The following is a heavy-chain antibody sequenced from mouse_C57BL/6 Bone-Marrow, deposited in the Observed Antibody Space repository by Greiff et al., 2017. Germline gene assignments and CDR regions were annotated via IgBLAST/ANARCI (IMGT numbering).Heavy chain of an antibody. CDR2: INPSTGGT. Sequence: VQLQQSGPELVKPGASVKISCKASGYSFTGYYMNWVKQSPEKSLEWIGEINPSTGGTTYNQKFKAKATLTVDKSSSTAYMQLKSLTSEDSAVXYCAREGSSLDYWGQGTTLTGSS. V-gene: IGHV1-42*01. CDR1: GYSFTGYY. D-gene: IGHD1-1*01. J-gene: IGHJ2*01. CDR3: AREGSSLDY.